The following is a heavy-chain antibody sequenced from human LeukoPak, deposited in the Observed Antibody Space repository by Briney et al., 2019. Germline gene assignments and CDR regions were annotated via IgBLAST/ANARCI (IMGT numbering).Heavy chain of an antibody. V-gene: IGHV3-21*01. CDR2: ISSSSTYI. Sequence: GGSLRLSCAASGFTFSSYSMNWVRQAPGKGLEWVSSISSSSTYIDYADSVKGRFTTSRDSAKNSLYLQMNSLRAEDTALYYCATSAVPSNFYYYAMDVWGQGTTVTVSS. CDR3: ATSAVPSNFYYYAMDV. J-gene: IGHJ6*02. CDR1: GFTFSSYS.